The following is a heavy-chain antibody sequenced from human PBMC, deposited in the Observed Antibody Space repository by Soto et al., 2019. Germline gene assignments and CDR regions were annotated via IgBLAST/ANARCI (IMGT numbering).Heavy chain of an antibody. J-gene: IGHJ6*02. CDR1: GYSFTSYW. V-gene: IGHV5-51*01. CDR3: AGGGVRGVITRTRDYYGMDV. D-gene: IGHD3-10*01. CDR2: IYPGDSDT. Sequence: PVESLKISCKVSGYSFTSYWIGWVRQMPGKGLEWMGIIYPGDSDTRYSPSFQGQVTISADKSINTAYLQWSSLKASDTAMYYCAGGGVRGVITRTRDYYGMDVWGQGTTVTVSS.